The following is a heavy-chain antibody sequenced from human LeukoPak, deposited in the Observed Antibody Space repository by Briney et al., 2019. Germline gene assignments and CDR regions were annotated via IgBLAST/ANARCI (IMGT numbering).Heavy chain of an antibody. CDR2: IIPILGIA. CDR1: GGTFSSYA. CDR3: ASTYSSSSYYYYMDV. D-gene: IGHD6-6*01. V-gene: IGHV1-69*04. J-gene: IGHJ6*03. Sequence: SVKVSCKASGGTFSSYAISWVRQAPGQGLEWMGRIIPILGIANYAQKFQGRVTITADKSTSTAYMELSSLRSEDTAVYYCASTYSSSSYYYYMDVWGKGTTVTVSS.